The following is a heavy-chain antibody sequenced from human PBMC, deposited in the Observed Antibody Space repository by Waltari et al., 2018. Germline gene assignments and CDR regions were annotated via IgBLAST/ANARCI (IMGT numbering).Heavy chain of an antibody. J-gene: IGHJ3*02. Sequence: QLQLQESGPGLVKPLETLSLTCTVSGASMRSSSSYFGWVRQPPGKELEWIGSVYHTGKSHDNPALQSRVTMSVDTSKNLVTLELTSLTVADTAVYYCARLDTSGLLGRWGAFDIWGQGTLVTVSS. CDR2: VYHTGKS. CDR1: GASMRSSSSY. CDR3: ARLDTSGLLGRWGAFDI. D-gene: IGHD3-22*01. V-gene: IGHV4-39*01.